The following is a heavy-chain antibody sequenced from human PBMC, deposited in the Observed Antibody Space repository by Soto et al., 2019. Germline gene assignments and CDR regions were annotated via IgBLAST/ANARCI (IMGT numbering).Heavy chain of an antibody. J-gene: IGHJ4*02. CDR3: ARGPSRLTRFDY. Sequence: QVQLVESGGGVVQPGRSLRLSCAASGFTFSSYAMHWVRQAPGKGLEWVVAISYDGSNKYYADSVKGRFTISRDNSKNTLYLQMNSLRAEDTAVYYCARGPSRLTRFDYWGQGTLVTVSS. V-gene: IGHV3-30-3*01. CDR2: ISYDGSNK. CDR1: GFTFSSYA. D-gene: IGHD2-2*01.